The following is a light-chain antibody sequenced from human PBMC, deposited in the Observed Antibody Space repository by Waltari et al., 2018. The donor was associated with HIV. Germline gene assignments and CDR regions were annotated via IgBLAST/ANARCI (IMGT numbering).Light chain of an antibody. Sequence: QSALTQPASVSGSPGQSVTISCTDSTSDFGRYDSVSCYQQHPENVPKVIMYEVTSRPCGIPHRFSGSRSGNTASLTISGLQTEDEAVYYCSTHTTNDTLIFGGGTKLTVL. CDR1: TSDFGRYDS. CDR3: STHTTNDTLI. CDR2: EVT. V-gene: IGLV2-14*03. J-gene: IGLJ2*01.